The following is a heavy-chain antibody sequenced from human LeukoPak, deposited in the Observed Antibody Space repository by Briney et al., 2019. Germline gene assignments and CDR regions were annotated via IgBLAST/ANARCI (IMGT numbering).Heavy chain of an antibody. Sequence: PSETLSLTCTVSGGSISSYYWSWIRQPPGKGLEWIGYIYYSGSTNYNPFLKSRVAISVDTSKNQFSLKLSSVTAADTAVYYCARGRYDKGQYYFDYWGQGTLVTVSS. D-gene: IGHD3-22*01. J-gene: IGHJ4*02. CDR3: ARGRYDKGQYYFDY. V-gene: IGHV4-59*01. CDR1: GGSISSYY. CDR2: IYYSGST.